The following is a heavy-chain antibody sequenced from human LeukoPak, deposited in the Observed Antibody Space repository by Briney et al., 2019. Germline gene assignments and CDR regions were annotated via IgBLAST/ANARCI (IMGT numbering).Heavy chain of an antibody. J-gene: IGHJ3*02. Sequence: QPGGSLRLSCAASGFTFDDYAMHWVRQAPGKGLEWVSLISGDGGSTYYADSVKGRFTISRDNSKNSLYLQMNSLRTEDTALYYCAKDYHITMIVVVINYAFDIWGQGTMVTVSS. CDR1: GFTFDDYA. CDR3: AKDYHITMIVVVINYAFDI. V-gene: IGHV3-43*02. CDR2: ISGDGGST. D-gene: IGHD3-22*01.